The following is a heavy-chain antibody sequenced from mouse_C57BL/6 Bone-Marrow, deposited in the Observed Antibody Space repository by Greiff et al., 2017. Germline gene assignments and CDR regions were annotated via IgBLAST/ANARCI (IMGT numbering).Heavy chain of an antibody. Sequence: VKLVESGAELARPGASVKLSCKASGYTFTSYGISWVKQRTGQGLEWIGEIYPRRGNTYYNEKFKGKATLTADKSSSTAYMELRSLTSEDSAVYFCARRNYYGSSAFAYWGQGTLVTVSA. CDR3: ARRNYYGSSAFAY. V-gene: IGHV1-81*01. CDR2: IYPRRGNT. J-gene: IGHJ3*01. CDR1: GYTFTSYG. D-gene: IGHD1-1*01.